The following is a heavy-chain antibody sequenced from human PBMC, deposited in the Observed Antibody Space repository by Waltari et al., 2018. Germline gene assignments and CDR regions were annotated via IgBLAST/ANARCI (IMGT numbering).Heavy chain of an antibody. CDR3: AVYLRSSPFDP. V-gene: IGHV3-74*01. D-gene: IGHD5-12*01. CDR2: INSDWSTT. Sequence: EVQLVESGGGLVQPGGSLRLSWSASGFIFRSYWMHWVRQAPGKGLVWVSRINSDWSTTGYADSVKGRFTISRDNTKNTLSLQMNSLRDEDTAVYYCAVYLRSSPFDPWGQGTLVTVSS. J-gene: IGHJ5*02. CDR1: GFIFRSYW.